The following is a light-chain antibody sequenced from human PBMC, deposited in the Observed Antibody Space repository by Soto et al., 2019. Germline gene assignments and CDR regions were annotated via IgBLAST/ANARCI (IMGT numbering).Light chain of an antibody. CDR3: QNYDSAPLT. V-gene: IGKV1-27*01. Sequence: DIQMTQSPSSLSASVGDRVTITCRASQGISHNLAWYQQKPGKVPQLLIYGASTLQSGVPSRFSGSRSGTDFTLTINSRQPEDVATYYCQNYDSAPLTFGQGTKVEFK. CDR1: QGISHN. CDR2: GAS. J-gene: IGKJ1*01.